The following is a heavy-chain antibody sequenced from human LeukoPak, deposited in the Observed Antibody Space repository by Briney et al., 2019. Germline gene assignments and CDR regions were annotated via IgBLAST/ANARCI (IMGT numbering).Heavy chain of an antibody. CDR1: GDSIKTYF. D-gene: IGHD5-24*01. V-gene: IGHV4-59*01. J-gene: IGHJ1*01. Sequence: PSETLSLTCNVSGDSIKTYFWSWIRQPPGKELEWLGYISHSGSTNYNPSLKSRVTLSMDTSKNQFSLSLTSVTAADTAVYYCARGGWLRRASFQDWGQGTLVTVSS. CDR2: ISHSGST. CDR3: ARGGWLRRASFQD.